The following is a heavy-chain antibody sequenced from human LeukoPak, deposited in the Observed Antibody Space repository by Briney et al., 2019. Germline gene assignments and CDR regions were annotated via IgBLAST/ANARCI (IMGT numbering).Heavy chain of an antibody. D-gene: IGHD5-24*01. V-gene: IGHV3-21*01. CDR3: ARRSGWHDAFDI. CDR2: ISSSSSYI. CDR1: GFTFSSYS. J-gene: IGHJ3*02. Sequence: GGSLRLSCAASGFTFSSYSMNWVRQAPGKGLEWVSSISSSSSYIYYADSVKGRFTISRDNAKNSLYLQMNSLRAEDTAVYYYARRSGWHDAFDIWGQGTMVTVSS.